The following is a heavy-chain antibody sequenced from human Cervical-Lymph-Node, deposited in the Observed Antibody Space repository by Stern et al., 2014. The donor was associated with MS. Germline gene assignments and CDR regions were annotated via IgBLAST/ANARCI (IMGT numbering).Heavy chain of an antibody. J-gene: IGHJ4*02. V-gene: IGHV1-58*02. CDR2: IVVGSGNT. CDR1: GFNFTSSA. Sequence: QLVEPGPEVKKPGTSVKVSCKASGFNFTSSAMQWVRQARGQRLEWIGWIVVGSGNTNYAQKFQERVTITRDMSTSTAYMELSSLRSEDTAVYYCAAGSRASYWGQGTLVTVSS. CDR3: AAGSRASY.